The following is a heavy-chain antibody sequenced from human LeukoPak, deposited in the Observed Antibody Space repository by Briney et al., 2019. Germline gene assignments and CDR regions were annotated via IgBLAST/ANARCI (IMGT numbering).Heavy chain of an antibody. V-gene: IGHV3-23*01. D-gene: IGHD6-19*01. J-gene: IGHJ6*02. CDR2: ISGSGGST. CDR3: AKAAGIAVAGLRQYYYYGMDV. Sequence: GGSLRLSCAASGFTFSSYAMSWVRQAPGKGLEWVSAISGSGGSTYYADSVKGRFTISRDNSKNTLYLQMNSLRAEDTAVYYCAKAAGIAVAGLRQYYYYGMDVWGQGTTVTVSS. CDR1: GFTFSSYA.